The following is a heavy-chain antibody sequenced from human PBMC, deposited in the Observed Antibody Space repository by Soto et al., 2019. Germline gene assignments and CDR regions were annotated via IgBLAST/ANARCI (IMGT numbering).Heavy chain of an antibody. Sequence: QGYLVQSGAEVKRPGASVRVSCKTSGFTFNTHGFSWVRQAPGQGLEWMGWNSALNGKTFYAHNFQDRVIMTTDTSSSTAYMELRGLKSDDTAVYYCATIRLRGGPLYFEDGGRGSLITVSS. V-gene: IGHV1-18*01. CDR1: GFTFNTHG. J-gene: IGHJ1*01. D-gene: IGHD3-16*01. CDR2: NSALNGKT. CDR3: ATIRLRGGPLYFED.